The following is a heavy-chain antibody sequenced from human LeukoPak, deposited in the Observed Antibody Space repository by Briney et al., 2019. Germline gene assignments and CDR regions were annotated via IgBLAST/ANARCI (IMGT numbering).Heavy chain of an antibody. CDR1: GFTFSNHA. CDR2: ISDDGTSK. J-gene: IGHJ3*02. V-gene: IGHV3-30*04. D-gene: IGHD2-2*03. Sequence: GGSLRLSCVTSGFTFSNHAMHWVRQGPGKGLEWVAVISDDGTSKFYADSVKGRFTIFRDNSKNTLFLQINSLRPEDTAMYYCARVDDLDAFEIWGQGTLVTVSS. CDR3: ARVDDLDAFEI.